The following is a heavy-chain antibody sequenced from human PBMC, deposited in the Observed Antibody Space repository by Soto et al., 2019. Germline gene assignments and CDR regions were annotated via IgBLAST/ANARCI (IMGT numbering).Heavy chain of an antibody. J-gene: IGHJ4*02. D-gene: IGHD6-13*01. Sequence: SETLSLTCVVSGYSISSGYYWGWIRQPPGKGLEWIGSIYHSGTTYYNPSLKSRATISIDTSKNQFSLRMSSVTAADTAVYYCARSLYSSSWYAGYWGQGTLVTVSS. V-gene: IGHV4-38-2*01. CDR1: GYSISSGYY. CDR2: IYHSGTT. CDR3: ARSLYSSSWYAGY.